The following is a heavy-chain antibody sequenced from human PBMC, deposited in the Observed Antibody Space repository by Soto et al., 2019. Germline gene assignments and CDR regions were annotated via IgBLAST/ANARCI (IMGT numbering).Heavy chain of an antibody. Sequence: PSQTLSLTCDISGDSVSSNSAAWNWIRRSPSRGLEWLGRTYYRSKWYNDYAVFVKSRITIKPDTSKNQLSLQLNSVTPEDTAVYYCARVRYASGGSYYFGMDVWGQGTTVTVSS. J-gene: IGHJ6*02. V-gene: IGHV6-1*01. D-gene: IGHD3-10*01. CDR3: ARVRYASGGSYYFGMDV. CDR2: TYYRSKWYN. CDR1: GDSVSSNSAA.